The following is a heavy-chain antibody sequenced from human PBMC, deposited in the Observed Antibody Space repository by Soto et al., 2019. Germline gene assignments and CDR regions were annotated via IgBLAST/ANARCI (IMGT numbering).Heavy chain of an antibody. Sequence: GASVKVSCKVSGYTLTELSMHWVRQAPGKGLEWMGGFDPEDGETIYAQKFQGRVTMTEDTSTDTAYMELSSLRSEDTAVYYCATAALPRYSSSWLSLDNWGQESLVGVAS. V-gene: IGHV1-24*01. D-gene: IGHD6-13*01. J-gene: IGHJ4*02. CDR1: GYTLTELS. CDR2: FDPEDGET. CDR3: ATAALPRYSSSWLSLDN.